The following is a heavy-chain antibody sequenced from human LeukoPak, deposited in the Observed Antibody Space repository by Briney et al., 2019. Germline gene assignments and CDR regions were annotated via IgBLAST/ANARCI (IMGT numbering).Heavy chain of an antibody. CDR2: IYPGDSET. J-gene: IGHJ4*02. Sequence: GDSLKISCKGSGYTFTSNWIGWVRQMPGKGLEWMGIIYPGDSETRYSPSFQGQVTMSADESISTAYLQWSSLKASDTAMYYCARNPSGYHFDYWGQGTLVTVSS. CDR1: GYTFTSNW. V-gene: IGHV5-51*01. D-gene: IGHD6-13*01. CDR3: ARNPSGYHFDY.